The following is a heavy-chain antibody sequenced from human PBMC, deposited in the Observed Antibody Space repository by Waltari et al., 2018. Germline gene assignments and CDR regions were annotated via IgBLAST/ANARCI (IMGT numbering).Heavy chain of an antibody. CDR3: ARGILWDSSGIGLDY. D-gene: IGHD3-22*01. V-gene: IGHV3-53*02. J-gene: IGHJ4*02. CDR1: GFTVSSNY. Sequence: EVQLVETGGGLIQPGGSLRLSCAASGFTVSSNYMSWVRQAPGKGLVGVSVIYSGGSTYYSDSVKGRFTISRDNSKNTLYLQMNSLRAEDTAVYYCARGILWDSSGIGLDYWGQGTLVTVSS. CDR2: IYSGGST.